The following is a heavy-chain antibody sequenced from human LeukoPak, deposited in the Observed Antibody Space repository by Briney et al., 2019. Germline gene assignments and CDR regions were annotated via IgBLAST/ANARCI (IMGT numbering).Heavy chain of an antibody. CDR2: ISAYNGNT. CDR3: ASTRGGGIAAYWIDP. J-gene: IGHJ5*02. CDR1: GYTFTSYG. V-gene: IGHV1-18*01. Sequence: ASVKVSCKASGYTFTSYGISWVRQAPGQGLEWMGWISAYNGNTNYAQKLQGRVTMTTDTSTSTAYMELRSLRSDDTAVYYCASTRGGGIAAYWIDPWGQGTLVTVSS. D-gene: IGHD6-13*01.